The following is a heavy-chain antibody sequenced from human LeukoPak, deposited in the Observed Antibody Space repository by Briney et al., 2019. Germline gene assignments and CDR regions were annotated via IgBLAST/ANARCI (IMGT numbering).Heavy chain of an antibody. Sequence: SETLSLTCTVSGGSISSYYWSWIRQPPGKGLEWIGEVNLQGGTNYNPSLLRRVAISVDTSANHVSLQMTSVTAADTAVYYCAREGGSYRPLDYSGQGTLVTVSS. CDR3: AREGGSYRPLDY. CDR1: GGSISSYY. D-gene: IGHD3-16*02. J-gene: IGHJ4*02. CDR2: VNLQGGT. V-gene: IGHV4-59*12.